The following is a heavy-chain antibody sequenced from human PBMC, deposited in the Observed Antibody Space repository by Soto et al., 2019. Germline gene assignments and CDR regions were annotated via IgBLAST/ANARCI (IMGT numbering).Heavy chain of an antibody. J-gene: IGHJ5*02. D-gene: IGHD2-2*02. CDR3: ARLVGYCSSTSCYRAGLRWFDP. Sequence: PGESLKISCKGSGYSFTSYWISWVRQMPGKGLEWMGRIDPSDSYTNYSPSFQGHVTISADKSISTAYLQWSSLKASDTAMYYCARLVGYCSSTSCYRAGLRWFDPWGQGTLVTVSS. CDR1: GYSFTSYW. V-gene: IGHV5-10-1*01. CDR2: IDPSDSYT.